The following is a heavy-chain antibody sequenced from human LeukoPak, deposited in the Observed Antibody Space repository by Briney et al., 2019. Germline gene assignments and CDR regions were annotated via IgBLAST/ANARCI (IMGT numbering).Heavy chain of an antibody. Sequence: SVKVSCKASGGTFSSYAISWVRQAPGQGLEWMGGIIPIFGIANYAQKFQGRVTITTDESTSTAYMELSSLRSEDTAVYYCARSSLGYCSSTSCSHENWFDPWGQGTLVTVSS. CDR3: ARSSLGYCSSTSCSHENWFDP. J-gene: IGHJ5*02. V-gene: IGHV1-69*05. CDR1: GGTFSSYA. CDR2: IIPIFGIA. D-gene: IGHD2-2*01.